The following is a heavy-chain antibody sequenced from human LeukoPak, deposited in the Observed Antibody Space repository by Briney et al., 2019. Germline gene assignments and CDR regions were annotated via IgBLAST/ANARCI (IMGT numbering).Heavy chain of an antibody. D-gene: IGHD6-13*01. Sequence: PGGSLRLSCAASGFTFGTYGMHWVRQAPGKGLEWVAFIRYDGTNKYYADSVKGRFTISRDNSKNTLYLQMNSLRPEDTAVYYCASPYSSRWYELCYWGQGTLVTVSS. J-gene: IGHJ4*02. CDR3: ASPYSSRWYELCY. CDR2: IRYDGTNK. CDR1: GFTFGTYG. V-gene: IGHV3-30*02.